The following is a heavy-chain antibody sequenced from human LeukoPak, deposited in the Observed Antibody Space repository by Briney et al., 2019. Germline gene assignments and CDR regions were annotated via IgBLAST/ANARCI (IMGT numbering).Heavy chain of an antibody. J-gene: IGHJ6*03. V-gene: IGHV4-38-2*02. CDR3: ARMTYQLLWGGYYYYMDV. CDR2: IYHSGST. D-gene: IGHD2-2*01. CDR1: GYSISSGYY. Sequence: SETLSLTCTVSGYSISSGYYWGWIRQPPGKGLEWIGSIYHSGSTNYNPSLKSRVTISVDTSKNQFSLKLSSVTAADTAVYYCARMTYQLLWGGYYYYMDVWGKGTTVTISS.